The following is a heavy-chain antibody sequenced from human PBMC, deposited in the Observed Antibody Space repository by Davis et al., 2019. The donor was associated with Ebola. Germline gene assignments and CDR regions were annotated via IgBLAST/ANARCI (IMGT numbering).Heavy chain of an antibody. CDR1: GFTFSGSA. D-gene: IGHD2-21*01. CDR2: IRSKANSYAT. V-gene: IGHV3-73*01. CDR3: AKDGDRRPFDY. J-gene: IGHJ4*02. Sequence: GESLKISCAASGFTFSGSAMHWVRQASGKGLEWVGRIRSKANSYATAYAASVKGRFTISRDNSKNTLYLQRNSLRAEDTAVYYCAKDGDRRPFDYWGQGTLVTVSS.